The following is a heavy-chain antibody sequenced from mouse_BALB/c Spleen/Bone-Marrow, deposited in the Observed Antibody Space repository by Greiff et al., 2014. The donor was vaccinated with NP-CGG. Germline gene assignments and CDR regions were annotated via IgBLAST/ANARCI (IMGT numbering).Heavy chain of an antibody. V-gene: IGHV1S137*01. D-gene: IGHD1-1*01. CDR2: ISTYYGDT. CDR3: ARSGNVRNAMDY. CDR1: GYTFTNNA. J-gene: IGHJ4*01. Sequence: VKLQESGAELVRPGVSVKISCKGSGYTFTNNAIHWVKQSRAKSLEWIGIISTYYGDTTYNQKFKGKATMTVDKSSSTAYLKLARLTSEDSAIYYGARSGNVRNAMDYWGQGTSVTVSS.